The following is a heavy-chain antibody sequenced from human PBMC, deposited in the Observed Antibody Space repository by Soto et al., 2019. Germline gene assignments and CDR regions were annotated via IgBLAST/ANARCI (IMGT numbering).Heavy chain of an antibody. D-gene: IGHD3-22*01. CDR3: ARDPGARITMIVVVISAFDI. J-gene: IGHJ3*02. CDR1: GFTFSSYA. CDR2: ISYDGSNK. Sequence: GGSLRLSCAASGFTFSSYAMHWVRQAPGKGLEWVAVISYDGSNKYYADSVKGRFTISRDNSKNTLYLQMNSLRAGDTAVYYCARDPGARITMIVVVISAFDIWGQGTMVTVSS. V-gene: IGHV3-30-3*01.